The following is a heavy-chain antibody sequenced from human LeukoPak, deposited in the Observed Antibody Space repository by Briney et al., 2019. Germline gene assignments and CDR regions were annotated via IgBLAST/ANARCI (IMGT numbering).Heavy chain of an antibody. CDR1: GFTFSSYG. Sequence: GGSLRLSCPASGFTFSSYGMHWVRQAPGKGLEWVAFIRYDGSNKYYADSVKGRFTISRDNSKNTLYLQMNSLRAEDTAVYYCAKDVDTAMVTYYFDYWGQGTLVTVSS. J-gene: IGHJ4*02. CDR3: AKDVDTAMVTYYFDY. CDR2: IRYDGSNK. V-gene: IGHV3-30*02. D-gene: IGHD5-18*01.